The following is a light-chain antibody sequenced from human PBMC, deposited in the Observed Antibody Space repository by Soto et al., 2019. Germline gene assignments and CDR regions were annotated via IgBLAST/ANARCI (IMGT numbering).Light chain of an antibody. CDR3: QEYSSAPYT. J-gene: IGKJ2*01. CDR1: QSGTLSSSNKNY. CDR2: WAS. V-gene: IGKV4-1*01. Sequence: DIVMTQSQDSLAVYLGERATINCNSTQSGTLSSSNKNYLAWYQQKPGQPPKLLIYWASIRESGVPDRFSGSGSGTDFTLIISSVKAEDVSVYSCQEYSSAPYTVDQGTKLEI.